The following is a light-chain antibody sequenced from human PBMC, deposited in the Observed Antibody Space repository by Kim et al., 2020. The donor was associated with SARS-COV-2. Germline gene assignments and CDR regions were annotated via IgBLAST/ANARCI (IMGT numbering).Light chain of an antibody. CDR2: SAS. CDR3: QQYNIYPVT. J-gene: IGKJ5*01. V-gene: IGKV1-16*01. Sequence: DIQMTQSPSSLSASLGDRVTITCRASQDISNYLAWIQQKPGKAPTSLIYSASTLQSGVSSRFSGSGSGTDFTLTISSLQLEDFATYYCQQYNIYPVTFGQGTRLEIK. CDR1: QDISNY.